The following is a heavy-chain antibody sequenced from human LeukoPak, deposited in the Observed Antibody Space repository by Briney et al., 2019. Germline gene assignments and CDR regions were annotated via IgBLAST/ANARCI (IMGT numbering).Heavy chain of an antibody. D-gene: IGHD3-3*01. V-gene: IGHV1-18*04. Sequence: RASVKVSCKASGYTFTGYYIHWVRQAPGQGLEWMGWISAYNGNTNYAQKLQGRVTMTTDTSTSTAYMELRSLRSDDTAVYYCARDSVVRFSSPSNDYDFWSGYQYYYYGMDVWGQGTTVTVSS. CDR1: GYTFTGYY. CDR3: ARDSVVRFSSPSNDYDFWSGYQYYYYGMDV. J-gene: IGHJ6*02. CDR2: ISAYNGNT.